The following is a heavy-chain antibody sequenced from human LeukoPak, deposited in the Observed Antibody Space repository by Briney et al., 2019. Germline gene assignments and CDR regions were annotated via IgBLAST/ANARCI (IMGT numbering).Heavy chain of an antibody. CDR1: GYTFTSYY. CDR3: ARARYCSSTSCYCDY. V-gene: IGHV1-2*02. CDR2: INPNSGGT. J-gene: IGHJ4*02. Sequence: EASVKVSCKASGYTFTSYYMHWVRQAPGQGLEWMGWINPNSGGTNYAQKFQGRVTMTRDTSISTAYMELSRLRSDDTAVYYCARARYCSSTSCYCDYWGQGTLVTVSS. D-gene: IGHD2-2*01.